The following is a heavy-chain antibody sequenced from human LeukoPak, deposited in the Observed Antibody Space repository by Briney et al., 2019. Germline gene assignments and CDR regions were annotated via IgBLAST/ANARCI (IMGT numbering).Heavy chain of an antibody. CDR3: ASFGSGSYYNYYYYMDV. Sequence: SVKVSCKASGGTFSSYTISWVRQAPGQGLEWMGRIIPIFGTANYAQKFQGRVTITTDESTSTAYMELSSLRSEDTAVYYCASFGSGSYYNYYYYMDVWGKGTTVTVSS. CDR2: IIPIFGTA. V-gene: IGHV1-69*05. J-gene: IGHJ6*03. D-gene: IGHD3-10*01. CDR1: GGTFSSYT.